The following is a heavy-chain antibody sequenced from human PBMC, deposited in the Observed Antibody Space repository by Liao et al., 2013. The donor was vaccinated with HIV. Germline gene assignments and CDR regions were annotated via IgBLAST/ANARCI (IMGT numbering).Heavy chain of an antibody. CDR3: AREPYTTWLEWQFPPYYMDV. Sequence: QVQLQESGPGLVKPSQTLSLTCTVSGGSISSDTNYWSWIRQPAGKGLEWIGRIYTSGSTNYNPSLKSRVTISVDTSKNQFSLKLTSVTAADTAVYYCAREPYTTWLEWQFPPYYMDVWGIGTTVTVSS. D-gene: IGHD3-3*01. V-gene: IGHV4-61*02. CDR1: GGSISSDTNY. CDR2: IYTSGST. J-gene: IGHJ6*03.